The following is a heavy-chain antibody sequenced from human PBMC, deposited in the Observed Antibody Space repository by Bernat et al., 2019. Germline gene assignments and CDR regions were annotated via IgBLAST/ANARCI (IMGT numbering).Heavy chain of an antibody. V-gene: IGHV3-30-3*01. CDR2: MSYDGSNK. CDR3: ARDKGMAGSLASGYYFDY. Sequence: QVQLVESGGGVVQPGRSLRLSCAASGFTFSSYAMHWVRQAPGKGLEWVAVMSYDGSNKYYADSVKGRFTISRDNSKNTLYLQMNSLRAEDTAVYYCARDKGMAGSLASGYYFDYWGQGTLVTVSS. D-gene: IGHD6-19*01. J-gene: IGHJ4*02. CDR1: GFTFSSYA.